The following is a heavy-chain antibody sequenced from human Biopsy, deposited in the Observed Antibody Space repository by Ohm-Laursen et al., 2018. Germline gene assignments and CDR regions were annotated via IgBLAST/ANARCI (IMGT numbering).Heavy chain of an antibody. D-gene: IGHD3-10*01. CDR1: GFTFSDYY. Sequence: GSLRLFCTASGFTFSDYYMSWIRQAPGKGLEWLSYISGSGTTIFYADSVKGRFTVSRDNAKNSLYLQMNSLTVEDTAVYYCARDGAGSYHDYWGQGTLVTVSS. CDR3: ARDGAGSYHDY. V-gene: IGHV3-11*01. J-gene: IGHJ4*02. CDR2: ISGSGTTI.